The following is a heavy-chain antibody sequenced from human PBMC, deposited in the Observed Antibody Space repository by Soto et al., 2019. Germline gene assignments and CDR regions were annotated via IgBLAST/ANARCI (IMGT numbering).Heavy chain of an antibody. CDR1: GGSISSSSYY. D-gene: IGHD5-12*01. V-gene: IGHV4-39*07. J-gene: IGHJ6*03. CDR2: IYYSGST. Sequence: PSETLSLTCTVSGGSISSSSYYWGWIRQPPGQALEWLGSIYYSGSTYYNPSLKSRVTISVDTSKNQFSLNLSSVTAADTAVYYCARARWGGYSGYEGYYYMDVWGKGTTVTVSS. CDR3: ARARWGGYSGYEGYYYMDV.